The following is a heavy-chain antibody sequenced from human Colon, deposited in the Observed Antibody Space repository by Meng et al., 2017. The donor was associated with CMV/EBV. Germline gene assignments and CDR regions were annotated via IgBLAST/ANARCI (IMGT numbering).Heavy chain of an antibody. CDR3: ARVKGIVGAIDAFDI. CDR2: IYYSGST. CDR1: GGSISSYY. Sequence: GSLRLSCTVSGGSISSYYWSWIRQPPGKGLEWIGYIYYSGSTNYNPSLKSRVTISVDTSKNQFSLKLSSVTAADTAVYYCARVKGIVGAIDAFDIWGQGTMVTVSS. V-gene: IGHV4-59*01. J-gene: IGHJ3*02. D-gene: IGHD1-26*01.